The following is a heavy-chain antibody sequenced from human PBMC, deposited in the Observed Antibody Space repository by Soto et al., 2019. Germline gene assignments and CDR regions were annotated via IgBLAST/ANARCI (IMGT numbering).Heavy chain of an antibody. J-gene: IGHJ4*02. Sequence: GGSLRLSCAASGFTFSSYSMNWVRQAPGKGLEWVSYISSSSSTIYYADSVKGRFTISRDNAKNSLYLQMNSLRDEDTAVYYCASGGLRYFDWLLYYWGQGTLVTVSS. CDR1: GFTFSSYS. CDR3: ASGGLRYFDWLLYY. CDR2: ISSSSSTI. D-gene: IGHD3-9*01. V-gene: IGHV3-48*02.